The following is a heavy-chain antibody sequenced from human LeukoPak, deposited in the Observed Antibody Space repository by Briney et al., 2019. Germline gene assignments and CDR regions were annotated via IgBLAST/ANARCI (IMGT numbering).Heavy chain of an antibody. Sequence: GGSLRLSCRASGFSFGTYGMHWVRQAPGRGLEWVSAFDTGFGTYYPDSLKGRFTISRDNSKNTLFLQMNSLRAEDTAVYYCARSSGWWSLDYWGQGTLVTVSS. CDR3: ARSSGWWSLDY. J-gene: IGHJ4*02. D-gene: IGHD6-19*01. CDR1: GFSFGTYG. V-gene: IGHV3-23*01. CDR2: FDTGFGT.